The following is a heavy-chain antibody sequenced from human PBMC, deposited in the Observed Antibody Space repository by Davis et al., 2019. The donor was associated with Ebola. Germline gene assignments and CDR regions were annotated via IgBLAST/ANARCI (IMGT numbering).Heavy chain of an antibody. CDR2: ISAYNGNT. J-gene: IGHJ3*02. Sequence: AASVKVSCKASGYTFTSYAISWVRQAPGQGLEWMGWISAYNGNTIYAQKLQGRVTMTTDTSTSTAYMHLRSLTSDDTAGYYCARDHDTMILVAQQHRAFDIWGQGTMVTVSS. D-gene: IGHD3-22*01. CDR3: ARDHDTMILVAQQHRAFDI. V-gene: IGHV1-18*01. CDR1: GYTFTSYA.